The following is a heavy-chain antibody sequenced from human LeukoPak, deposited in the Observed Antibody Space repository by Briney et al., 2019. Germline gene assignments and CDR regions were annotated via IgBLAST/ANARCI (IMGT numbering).Heavy chain of an antibody. V-gene: IGHV3-48*02. J-gene: IGHJ6*02. CDR1: GFTFSSYS. CDR2: ISSSSTI. D-gene: IGHD2-21*01. CDR3: ARDIEDGAYFAYGMDV. Sequence: PGGSLRLSCAASGFTFSSYSMNWVRQAPGKGLEWVSYISSSSTIYYADSVKGRFTISRDNAKNSLYLQMNSLRDEDTAVYYCARDIEDGAYFAYGMDVWGQGTTVTVSS.